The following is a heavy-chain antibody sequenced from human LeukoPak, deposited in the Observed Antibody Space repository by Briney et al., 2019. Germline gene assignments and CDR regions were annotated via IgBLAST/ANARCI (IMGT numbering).Heavy chain of an antibody. Sequence: GGSLRLSCAASGFTFRDYYMTWIRQAPGKGLEWVSYISSSSNTIYYTDSVKGRFTISRDNAKNTLYLQMNSLRAEDTAVYYCARDKGDIVVVPAAFYYYYYMDVWGKGTTVTISS. CDR1: GFTFRDYY. V-gene: IGHV3-11*01. J-gene: IGHJ6*03. CDR3: ARDKGDIVVVPAAFYYYYYMDV. D-gene: IGHD2-2*01. CDR2: ISSSSNTI.